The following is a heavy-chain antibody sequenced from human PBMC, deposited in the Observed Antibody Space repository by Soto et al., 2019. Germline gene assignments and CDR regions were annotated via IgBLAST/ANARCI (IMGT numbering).Heavy chain of an antibody. CDR3: ARDINTAMVTEGEYYVDY. Sequence: SVKVSCKASGGTFSSYAISWVRQAPGQGLEWMGGIIPIFGTANYAQKFQGRVTITADESTSTAYMELSSLRSEDTAVYYCARDINTAMVTEGEYYVDYWGQGNLVTVS. CDR1: GGTFSSYA. D-gene: IGHD5-18*01. J-gene: IGHJ4*02. CDR2: IIPIFGTA. V-gene: IGHV1-69*13.